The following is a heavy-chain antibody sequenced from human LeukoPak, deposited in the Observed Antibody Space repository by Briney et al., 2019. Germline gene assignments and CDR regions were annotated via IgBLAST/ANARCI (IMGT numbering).Heavy chain of an antibody. Sequence: GGSLRLYCAASGFTFCDYAMSWVRQAPGKGLEWVSTASYYVGKQYHADSVRGRFTVSRDNSRNTVSLQMSSLRVEDTGIYYCAKAGIGADGAGFLCEYWGQGTLVTVSS. CDR2: ASYYVGKQ. V-gene: IGHV3-23*01. CDR1: GFTFCDYA. J-gene: IGHJ4*02. D-gene: IGHD1-1*01. CDR3: AKAGIGADGAGFLCEY.